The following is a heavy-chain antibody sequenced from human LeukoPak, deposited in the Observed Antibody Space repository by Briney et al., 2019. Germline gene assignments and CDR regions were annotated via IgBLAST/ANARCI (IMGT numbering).Heavy chain of an antibody. CDR3: AREGGPQAPFDY. CDR2: IYSGGSP. J-gene: IGHJ4*02. D-gene: IGHD3-16*01. CDR1: GFTISNTY. Sequence: PGGSLRLSCAVSGFTISNTYMSWVRQAPGKGLEWVSVIYSGGSPYYADSVKGRFTISRDNSKNTLYLQMNSLRAEDTAVYYCAREGGPQAPFDYWGQGTLVTVSS. V-gene: IGHV3-53*01.